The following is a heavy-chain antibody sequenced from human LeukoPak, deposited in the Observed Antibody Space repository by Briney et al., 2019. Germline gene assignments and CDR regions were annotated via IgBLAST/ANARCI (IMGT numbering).Heavy chain of an antibody. Sequence: GGSLRLSCAASEFTFSRYAMSWIRQAPGTGLEWVSTLSGSGTATYYADSVKGRFTTSRDNSKDTLYLQMDNLRPDDTAVFYCSKHLGSHSFLFYYMDVWGKGTSVIVSS. CDR1: EFTFSRYA. CDR2: LSGSGTAT. V-gene: IGHV3-23*01. D-gene: IGHD2-21*01. J-gene: IGHJ6*03. CDR3: SKHLGSHSFLFYYMDV.